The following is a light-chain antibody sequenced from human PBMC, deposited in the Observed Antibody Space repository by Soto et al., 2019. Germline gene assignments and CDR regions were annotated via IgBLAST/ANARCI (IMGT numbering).Light chain of an antibody. CDR2: GAS. V-gene: IGKV3-15*01. CDR1: HHVATN. Sequence: EIVMTQSPVTLSVSPGERATLSCRASHHVATNLAWYQQKPGQPPRLLIYGASTRATGVSARFSGSGSGTEFTLTISSLQSDDFAVYYCQQYTARLPWTFRQGTRV. J-gene: IGKJ1*01. CDR3: QQYTARLPWT.